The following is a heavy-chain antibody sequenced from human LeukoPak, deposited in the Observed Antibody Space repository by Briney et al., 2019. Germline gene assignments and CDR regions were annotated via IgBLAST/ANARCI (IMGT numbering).Heavy chain of an antibody. Sequence: ASVKVSCKASGYTFSNYDINWVRQSTGQGLEWMGWMNPNSGNTNYAQKFQGRVTMTRDTSISTAYMELSRLRSDDTAVYYCARVHHEQSTIPGYGMDVWGQGTTVTVSS. V-gene: IGHV1-8*01. D-gene: IGHD1/OR15-1a*01. CDR2: MNPNSGNT. CDR1: GYTFSNYD. CDR3: ARVHHEQSTIPGYGMDV. J-gene: IGHJ6*02.